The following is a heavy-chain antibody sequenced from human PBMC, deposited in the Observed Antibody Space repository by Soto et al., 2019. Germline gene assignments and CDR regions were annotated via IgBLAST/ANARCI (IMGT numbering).Heavy chain of an antibody. V-gene: IGHV3-30-3*01. CDR3: TNYMFSGSYYVRGLTYYFEY. CDR2: ISYDGSNK. D-gene: IGHD1-26*01. Sequence: GVSLSLSCAASGFTFSSYAMHWVRQAPGKGLECVAVISYDGSNKYYADSVKGRFTISRDNAKSSVYLQMNSLRAEDTAVYYCTNYMFSGSYYVRGLTYYFEYWGQGTLVTVSS. CDR1: GFTFSSYA. J-gene: IGHJ4*02.